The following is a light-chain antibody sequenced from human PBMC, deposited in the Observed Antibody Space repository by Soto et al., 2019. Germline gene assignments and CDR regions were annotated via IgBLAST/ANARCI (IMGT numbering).Light chain of an antibody. CDR1: QGISSF. Sequence: DIQMTQSPSSLSASVGDRFAITCRASQGISSFLAWYQQKPGKAPKLLIYAASSLQSGVPSRFSGSGFGTDFTLTITSPQPGDFATYYCQQVESYPSTFGGGTKVDI. CDR3: QQVESYPST. V-gene: IGKV1-9*01. CDR2: AAS. J-gene: IGKJ4*01.